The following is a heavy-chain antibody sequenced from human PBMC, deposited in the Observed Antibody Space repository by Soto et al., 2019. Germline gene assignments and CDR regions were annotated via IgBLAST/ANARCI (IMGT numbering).Heavy chain of an antibody. J-gene: IGHJ4*02. CDR1: GGSISSYY. D-gene: IGHD6-13*01. Sequence: PSETLSLTCTVSGGSISSYYLSWLRRPAGKGLEWIGRIHTTENTNYNPSLKSRVTMSVDTSNNQFSLRLSSLTAADTAVYYCARALSSAAGLYFDYWGQGTLVTVSS. V-gene: IGHV4-4*07. CDR3: ARALSSAAGLYFDY. CDR2: IHTTENT.